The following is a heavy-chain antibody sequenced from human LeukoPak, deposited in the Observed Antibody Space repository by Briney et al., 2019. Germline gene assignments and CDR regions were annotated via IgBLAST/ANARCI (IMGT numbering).Heavy chain of an antibody. CDR3: ARVRGLLWFGDPYLDY. J-gene: IGHJ4*02. CDR2: INHSGST. V-gene: IGHV4-34*01. D-gene: IGHD3-10*01. Sequence: PSETLSLTCTVSGGSISSYYWSWIRQPPGKGLEWIGEINHSGSTNYNPSLKSRVTISVDTSKNQFSLKLSSVTAADTAVYYCARVRGLLWFGDPYLDYWGQGTLVTVSS. CDR1: GGSISSYY.